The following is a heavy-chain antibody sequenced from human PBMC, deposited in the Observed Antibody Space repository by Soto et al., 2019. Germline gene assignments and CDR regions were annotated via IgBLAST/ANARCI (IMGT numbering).Heavy chain of an antibody. V-gene: IGHV4-4*02. CDR2: IFHSGST. Sequence: PSETLSLTCGVSGGSISSSNWWSWVRQPPGKGLEWIGEIFHSGSTNYNPSLKSRVTISVDKSKNQFSLKLSSVTAADTAVYYCATSSPDSSGYYSHFDCWGQGTLVTVSS. J-gene: IGHJ4*02. D-gene: IGHD3-22*01. CDR3: ATSSPDSSGYYSHFDC. CDR1: GGSISSSNW.